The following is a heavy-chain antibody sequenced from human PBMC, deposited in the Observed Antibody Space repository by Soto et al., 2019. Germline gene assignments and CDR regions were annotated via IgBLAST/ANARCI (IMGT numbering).Heavy chain of an antibody. V-gene: IGHV3-53*01. Sequence: GGSLRLSCAVSGFSVSHNYMTWVRQAPGKGLDWVSVIYRDGRPYYANSVKGRFTLSRDISKNMVYLQMNSLRVEDTAVYYCARDTENTGGGLDVWGQGAMVTVSS. CDR3: ARDTENTGGGLDV. D-gene: IGHD2-8*02. CDR2: IYRDGRP. J-gene: IGHJ3*01. CDR1: GFSVSHNY.